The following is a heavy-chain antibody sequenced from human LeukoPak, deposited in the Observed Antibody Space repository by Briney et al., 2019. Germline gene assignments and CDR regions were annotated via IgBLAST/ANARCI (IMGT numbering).Heavy chain of an antibody. V-gene: IGHV3-23*01. D-gene: IGHD5-18*01. Sequence: GGSLRLSCAASGFTFSSYAMSWVRQAPGKGLEWVSAISGSGGSTYYADSVKGRLTISRDNSKNTLYLQMNSLRAEDTAVYYCAKDKGLVYSYATLPSTWGQGTLVTVSS. CDR3: AKDKGLVYSYATLPST. CDR2: ISGSGGST. J-gene: IGHJ5*02. CDR1: GFTFSSYA.